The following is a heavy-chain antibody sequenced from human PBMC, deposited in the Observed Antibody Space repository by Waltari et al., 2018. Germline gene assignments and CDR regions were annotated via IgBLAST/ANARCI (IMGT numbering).Heavy chain of an antibody. D-gene: IGHD2-15*01. CDR1: GASINSNYW. Sequence: QVQLQESGPGLVKPSGTLSLTCAVPGASINSNYWWSWGRQTPGKGLEWIGQVHHSGRTYSTPSLKSRVTISIDWSKNQFSLNLSSVNDADTAVYYCAADRGNGLYFDYWGQGTLVTVSS. CDR2: VHHSGRT. V-gene: IGHV4-4*02. J-gene: IGHJ4*02. CDR3: AADRGNGLYFDY.